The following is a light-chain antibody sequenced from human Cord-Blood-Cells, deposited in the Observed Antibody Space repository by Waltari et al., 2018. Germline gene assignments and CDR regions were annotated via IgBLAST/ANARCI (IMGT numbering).Light chain of an antibody. CDR1: QSVSSSY. J-gene: IGKJ4*01. CDR3: QQYGSSPPLT. CDR2: GAS. V-gene: IGKV3-20*01. Sequence: EIVLTQSPGTLSLSPGERVTLSCRASQSVSSSYFAWYQQKHGQAPRLLIYGASSRATGIPDRFSCSGSGTDFTLTISRLEPEDFAVYYCQQYGSSPPLTFGGGTKVEIK.